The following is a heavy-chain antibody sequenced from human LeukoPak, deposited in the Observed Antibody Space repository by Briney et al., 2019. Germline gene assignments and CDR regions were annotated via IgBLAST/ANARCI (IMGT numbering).Heavy chain of an antibody. CDR1: GSGFTFSEYW. Sequence: GGSLRLSCVASGSGFTFSEYWMGWVRQAPGERLEWVASIKGDGSETYYVDSVKGRFSVSRDNSKNSVYLQMNSLRGDDTALYRCAREAYCGGPSCFAVNYMDVWGKGTTVTVSS. J-gene: IGHJ6*03. CDR3: AREAYCGGPSCFAVNYMDV. V-gene: IGHV3-7*01. D-gene: IGHD2-21*01. CDR2: IKGDGSET.